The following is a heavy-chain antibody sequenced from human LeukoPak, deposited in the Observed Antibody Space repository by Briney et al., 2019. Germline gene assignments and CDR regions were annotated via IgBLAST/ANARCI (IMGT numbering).Heavy chain of an antibody. J-gene: IGHJ6*03. Sequence: PSETLSLTCTVSGGSISSYYWSWIRQPAGKGLEWIGRICTSGSTNYNPSLKSRVTMSVDTSKNQFSLKLSSVTAADTAVYYCASGPKEYSSGWYVSHAYYYYYMDVWGKGTTVTVSS. CDR2: ICTSGST. CDR3: ASGPKEYSSGWYVSHAYYYYYMDV. D-gene: IGHD6-19*01. CDR1: GGSISSYY. V-gene: IGHV4-4*07.